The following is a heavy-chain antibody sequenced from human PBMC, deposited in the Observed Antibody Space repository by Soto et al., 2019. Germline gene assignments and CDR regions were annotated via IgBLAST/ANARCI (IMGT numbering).Heavy chain of an antibody. J-gene: IGHJ4*02. V-gene: IGHV3-23*01. D-gene: IGHD2-21*01. CDR3: AKEMIASTLADFFDY. CDR1: GFTFSNYG. Sequence: EVQLLESGGGLIQPGGSLRLSCGASGFTFSNYGMTWVRQAPGKGLEWVSAISSSGDRAFYADPVKGRFTISRDNSKNTLYLQMNSLSAEDTAMYYCAKEMIASTLADFFDYWGQGILVTVSS. CDR2: ISSSGDRA.